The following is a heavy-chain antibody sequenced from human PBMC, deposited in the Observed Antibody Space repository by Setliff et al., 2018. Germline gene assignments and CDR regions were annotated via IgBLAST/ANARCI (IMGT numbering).Heavy chain of an antibody. CDR1: GFTFDDYG. V-gene: IGHV3-20*04. Sequence: GESLKISCAASGFTFDDYGMSWVRQAPGKGLEWVSGINWNGVKTDYAESLKGRFAISRDNAKNSLYLQMSSLRAEDTALYYCAREARMGCFDYWGQGTPVTVSS. CDR3: AREARMGCFDY. CDR2: INWNGVKT. J-gene: IGHJ4*02. D-gene: IGHD6-19*01.